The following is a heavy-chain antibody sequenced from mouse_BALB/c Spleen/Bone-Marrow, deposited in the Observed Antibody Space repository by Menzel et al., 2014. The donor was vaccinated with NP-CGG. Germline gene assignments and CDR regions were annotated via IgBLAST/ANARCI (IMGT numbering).Heavy chain of an antibody. CDR2: IWGDGSI. D-gene: IGHD2-1*01. Sequence: VKVVESGPGLVAPSQSLSITCTVSGFSLTGYGVSWVRQPPGKGLEWLGMIWGDGSIDYNSALKSRLSISKDNSKSQVFVKMNSLQTDDTARYYCARDLYYGNYDYAMDYWGQGTSVTVSS. CDR1: GFSLTGYG. J-gene: IGHJ4*01. CDR3: ARDLYYGNYDYAMDY. V-gene: IGHV2-6-7*01.